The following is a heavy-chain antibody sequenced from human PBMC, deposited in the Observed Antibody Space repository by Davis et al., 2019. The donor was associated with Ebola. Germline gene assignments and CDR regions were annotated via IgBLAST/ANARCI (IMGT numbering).Heavy chain of an antibody. J-gene: IGHJ5*02. CDR1: GGSFSGYF. CDR2: IYSTGRS. V-gene: IGHV4-34*01. D-gene: IGHD1-1*01. CDR3: AGPLDRHNWFDP. Sequence: MPSETLSLTCAVYGGSFSGYFWGWIRQPPGKAPEWIGNIYSTGRSYYNPSLKSRVTISVDTSKNQFSLKLSSVTAADTAVYYCAGPLDRHNWFDPWGQGTLVTVSS.